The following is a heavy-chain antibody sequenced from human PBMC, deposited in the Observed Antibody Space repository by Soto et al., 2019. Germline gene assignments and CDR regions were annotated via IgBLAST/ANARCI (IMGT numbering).Heavy chain of an antibody. D-gene: IGHD3-3*01. CDR1: GFTFSIYA. CDR3: ARGDDFWSGYYPPGAFDI. Sequence: EVQLLESGGGLVQPGGSLRLSCAVSGFTFSIYAMSWVRQAPGKGLEWVSGISGSGGSTYYADSVKGRFTISRDSSKNTLYLQVNSRRADETAVFYCARGDDFWSGYYPPGAFDIWGQGAMVTVSS. J-gene: IGHJ3*02. V-gene: IGHV3-23*01. CDR2: ISGSGGST.